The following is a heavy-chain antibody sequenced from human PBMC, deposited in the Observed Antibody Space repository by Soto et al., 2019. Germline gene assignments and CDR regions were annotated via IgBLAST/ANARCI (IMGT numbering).Heavy chain of an antibody. CDR3: AKDGASGSYPPYYYFGMDV. V-gene: IGHV3-23*01. J-gene: IGHJ6*02. CDR1: GFTFSCYA. Sequence: EVQLLESGGGLVQPGGSLRLSCAASGFTFSCYAMSWVRQTPGKGLEWVSSISGSGGNAYYADSVKGRFSISRDNSKNTLRLQMNSLRADDTAVYYCAKDGASGSYPPYYYFGMDVWGQGTTVTVSS. D-gene: IGHD1-26*01. CDR2: ISGSGGNA.